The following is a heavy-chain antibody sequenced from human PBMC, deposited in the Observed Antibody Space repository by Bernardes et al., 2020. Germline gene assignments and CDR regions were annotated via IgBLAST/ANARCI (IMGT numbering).Heavy chain of an antibody. CDR2: IKQDGSEK. J-gene: IGHJ4*02. V-gene: IGHV3-7*01. CDR3: ARDSAPYCGGDCYSFGSDY. CDR1: GFTFSSYW. Sequence: GGSLRLSCAASGFTFSSYWMSWVRQAPGKGLEWVANIKQDGSEKYYVDSVKGRFTISRDNAKNSLYLQMNSLRAEDTAVYYCARDSAPYCGGDCYSFGSDYWGQGTLVTVSS. D-gene: IGHD2-21*01.